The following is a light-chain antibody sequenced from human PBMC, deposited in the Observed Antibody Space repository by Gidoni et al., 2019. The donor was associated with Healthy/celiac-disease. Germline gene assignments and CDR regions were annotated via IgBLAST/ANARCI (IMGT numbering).Light chain of an antibody. J-gene: IGLJ3*02. Sequence: QPALTQPAAVSGSPGQSITISCTGTSSDVGGYNYVSWYQQHPGKAPKLMIYDVSNRPSGVSNRFSGSTSGNTASLTISGLQAEDEADYYCSSYTSSSTRVFGGGTKLTVL. CDR3: SSYTSSSTRV. CDR2: DVS. V-gene: IGLV2-14*01. CDR1: SSDVGGYNY.